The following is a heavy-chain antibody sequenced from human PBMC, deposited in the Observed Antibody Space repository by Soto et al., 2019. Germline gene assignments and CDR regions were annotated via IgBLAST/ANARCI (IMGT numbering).Heavy chain of an antibody. Sequence: VKVSCKTSGFTFTSSAIQWVRQARGQRLEWMGGIVASFGTTNYAQKFQGRVTITADESTSTAYMELSSLRSEDTAVYYCAREVVVAATGWFDPWGQGTLVTVSS. CDR3: AREVVVAATGWFDP. CDR1: GFTFTSSA. J-gene: IGHJ5*02. D-gene: IGHD2-15*01. CDR2: IVASFGTT. V-gene: IGHV1-69*01.